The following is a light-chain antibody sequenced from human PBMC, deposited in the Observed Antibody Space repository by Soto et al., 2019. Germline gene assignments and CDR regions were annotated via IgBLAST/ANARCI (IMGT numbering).Light chain of an antibody. J-gene: IGKJ1*01. CDR3: QQYGSSPTT. CDR2: GAS. V-gene: IGKV3-20*01. CDR1: QSVSGSD. Sequence: EVVLTQSPGTLSLSPGERATLSCRASQSVSGSDLAWYQQKPGQAPRLLIYGASSRATGIPDRFSGSGSGTDFTLTISRLEPEDFAVYYCQQYGSSPTTFGQGTKVDIK.